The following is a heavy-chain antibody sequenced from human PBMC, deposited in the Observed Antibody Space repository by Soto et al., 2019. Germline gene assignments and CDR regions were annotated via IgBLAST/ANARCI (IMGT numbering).Heavy chain of an antibody. CDR2: VYDSGRT. CDR1: GGSISSYY. CDR3: ARGPYDYESRGYYYVFDY. Sequence: QVQLQESGPGLVKPSETLSLTCTVAGGSISSYYGSWIRHPPGRGLAWIGYVYDSGRTDYNPSLKSRVTISLDTSRNQLSLKLTSVTAADTAVYYCARGPYDYESRGYYYVFDYWGQGTLVTVSS. J-gene: IGHJ4*02. D-gene: IGHD3-22*01. V-gene: IGHV4-59*01.